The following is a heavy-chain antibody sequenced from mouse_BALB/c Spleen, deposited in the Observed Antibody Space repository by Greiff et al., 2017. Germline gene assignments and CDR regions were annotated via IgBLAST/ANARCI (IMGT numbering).Heavy chain of an antibody. CDR1: GFTFSSFG. V-gene: IGHV5-17*02. CDR3: ARYYGNYGRYFDY. D-gene: IGHD2-1*01. Sequence: EVMLVESGGGLVQPGGSRKLSCAASGFTFSSFGMHWVRQAPEKGLEWVAYISSGSSTIYYADTVKGRFTISRDNPKNTLFLQMTSLRSEDTAMYYCARYYGNYGRYFDYWGQGTTLTVSS. CDR2: ISSGSSTI. J-gene: IGHJ2*01.